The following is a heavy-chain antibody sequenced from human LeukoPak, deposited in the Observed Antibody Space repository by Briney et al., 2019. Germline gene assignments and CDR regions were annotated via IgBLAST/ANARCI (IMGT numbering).Heavy chain of an antibody. CDR1: GYTFTSYG. D-gene: IGHD3-10*01. CDR2: ISAYNGNA. J-gene: IGHJ6*02. CDR3: ARTLPSYYYGSGSYYSSYYYYGMDV. Sequence: ASVTVSCEASGYTFTSYGISWVRQAPGQGLEWMGWISAYNGNANYAQKLQGRVTMTTDTSTSTAYMELRSLRSDDTAVYYCARTLPSYYYGSGSYYSSYYYYGMDVWGQGTTGTVSS. V-gene: IGHV1-18*01.